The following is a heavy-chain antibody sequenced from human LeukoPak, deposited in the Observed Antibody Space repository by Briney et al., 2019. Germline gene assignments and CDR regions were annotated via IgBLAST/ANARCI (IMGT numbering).Heavy chain of an antibody. CDR3: ARDHYGGYAYSDY. J-gene: IGHJ4*02. Sequence: GGSLRLSCAASGFSFNMYDMHWVRQAPGKGLEWVAVIWYDGTNKYYADSVKGRFTISRDNSKNTLYLQMNSLRAEDTAVYYCARDHYGGYAYSDYWGQGALVIVSS. CDR1: GFSFNMYD. D-gene: IGHD5-12*01. CDR2: IWYDGTNK. V-gene: IGHV3-33*08.